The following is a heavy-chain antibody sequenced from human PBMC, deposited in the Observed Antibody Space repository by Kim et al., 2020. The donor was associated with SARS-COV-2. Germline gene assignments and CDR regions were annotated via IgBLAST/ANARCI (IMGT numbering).Heavy chain of an antibody. J-gene: IGHJ6*02. CDR3: ARQEGYFDNRYGMDV. D-gene: IGHD3-9*01. V-gene: IGHV5-51*01. Sequence: PSFQGQVTISADKSISPAYLQWSSLKASDTAMYYCARQEGYFDNRYGMDVWGQGTTVTVSS.